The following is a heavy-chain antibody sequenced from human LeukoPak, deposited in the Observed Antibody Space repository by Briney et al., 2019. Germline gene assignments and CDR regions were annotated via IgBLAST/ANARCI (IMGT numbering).Heavy chain of an antibody. J-gene: IGHJ4*02. CDR2: IYHSGST. CDR1: GGSISSGGYY. Sequence: SQTLSLTCTVSGGSISSGGYYWSWIRQPPGKGLEWIGYIYHSGSTYYNPSLKSRVTISVDRSKNQFSLKLSSVTAADTAVYYCARDKKGSSSSASKDFDYWGQGTLVTVYS. CDR3: ARDKKGSSSSASKDFDY. D-gene: IGHD6-6*01. V-gene: IGHV4-30-2*01.